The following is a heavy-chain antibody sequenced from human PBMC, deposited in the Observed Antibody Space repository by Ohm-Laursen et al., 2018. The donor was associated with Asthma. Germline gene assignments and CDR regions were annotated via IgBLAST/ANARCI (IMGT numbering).Heavy chain of an antibody. CDR1: GFTFSSYG. D-gene: IGHD6-19*01. CDR2: ISYDGSNK. Sequence: SLRLSCAASGFTFSSYGMHWVRQAPGKGLEWVAVISYDGSNKYYADSVKGRFTISRDNSKNTLYLQMNSLRAEDTAVYFCARGSVADPNYSFDYWGQGTLVTVSS. CDR3: ARGSVADPNYSFDY. V-gene: IGHV3-30*03. J-gene: IGHJ4*02.